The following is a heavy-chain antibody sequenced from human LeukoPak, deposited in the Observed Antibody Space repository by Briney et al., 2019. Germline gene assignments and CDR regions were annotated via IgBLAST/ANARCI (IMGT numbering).Heavy chain of an antibody. D-gene: IGHD5-24*01. Sequence: PGGSLRLSCAASGFTFSHYSMNWVRQTPGKGREWISYVGISSGNTKYADSVKGRFTISGDKDKNSLYLQMNSLRVEDTAVYYCARDYKYAFDNWGQGTLVTVSS. CDR2: VGISSGNT. CDR1: GFTFSHYS. V-gene: IGHV3-48*01. CDR3: ARDYKYAFDN. J-gene: IGHJ4*02.